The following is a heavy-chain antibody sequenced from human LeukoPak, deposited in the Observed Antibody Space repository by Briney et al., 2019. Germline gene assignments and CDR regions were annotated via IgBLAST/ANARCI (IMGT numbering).Heavy chain of an antibody. CDR1: GGSVSSGSYY. D-gene: IGHD2-15*01. CDR2: IYYSGST. V-gene: IGHV4-61*01. CDR3: ARACSGGSCYSYTFDY. J-gene: IGHJ4*02. Sequence: SETLSLTCTVSGGSVSSGSYYWSWTRQPPGKGLEWIGYIYYSGSTNYNPSLKSRVTISVDTSKNQFSLKLSSVTAADTAVYYCARACSGGSCYSYTFDYWGQGTLVTVSS.